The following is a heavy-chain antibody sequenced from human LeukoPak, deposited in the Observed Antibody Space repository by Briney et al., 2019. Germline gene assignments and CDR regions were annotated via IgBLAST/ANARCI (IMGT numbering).Heavy chain of an antibody. CDR1: GYTFTGYY. CDR3: ARDRVHPVDGAFDI. D-gene: IGHD3-10*01. Sequence: ASVKVSCKASGYTFTGYYMHWVRQAPGQGLEWMGWINPNSGGTNYAQKFQGRVTMARDTSISTAYMELSRPRSDDTAVYYCARDRVHPVDGAFDIWGQGTMVTVSS. J-gene: IGHJ3*02. CDR2: INPNSGGT. V-gene: IGHV1-2*02.